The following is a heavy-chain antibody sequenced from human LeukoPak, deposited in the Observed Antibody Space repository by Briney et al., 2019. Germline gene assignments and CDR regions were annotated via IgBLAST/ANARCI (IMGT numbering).Heavy chain of an antibody. CDR2: ISSSSRYI. Sequence: GGSLSLSCAPSGFTFSIYSMRWARQAPGKGREWLSSISSSSRYIYYADSVKGRFTISRDNANNSLYMQMNSLRAEDTAVYYRARDPCSGGSCFRYYYYGMDVWGQGTTVTVSS. D-gene: IGHD2-15*01. CDR1: GFTFSIYS. V-gene: IGHV3-21*01. J-gene: IGHJ6*02. CDR3: ARDPCSGGSCFRYYYYGMDV.